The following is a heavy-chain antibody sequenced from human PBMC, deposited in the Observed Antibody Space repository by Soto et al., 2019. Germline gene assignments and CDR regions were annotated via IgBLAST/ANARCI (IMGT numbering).Heavy chain of an antibody. CDR3: ARGEGYYGSGNPP. J-gene: IGHJ5*02. CDR2: IYTSGST. D-gene: IGHD3-10*01. Sequence: SETLSLTCTFSCGSIISYCWSWIRQPAGKGLEWIGRIYTSGSTNYNPSLKSRVTMSVDTSKNQLSLKLSSVTAADTAVYSCARGEGYYGSGNPPWGPGTLVTVSS. V-gene: IGHV4-4*07. CDR1: CGSIISYC.